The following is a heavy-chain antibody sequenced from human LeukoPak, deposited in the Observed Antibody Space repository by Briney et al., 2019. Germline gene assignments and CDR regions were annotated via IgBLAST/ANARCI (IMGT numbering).Heavy chain of an antibody. CDR1: GYTFPRYG. CDR2: INAYNGNT. Sequence: DASVHVSCQASGYTFPRYGISGVRQAAGQGLDWMGWINAYNGNTNLAHMLQGTVTQTTDTSTSTDKMELRSLRSDDTAVYYCAIATEDYDSTGYPFVPWGQGTLVTVSS. J-gene: IGHJ5*02. V-gene: IGHV1-18*01. CDR3: AIATEDYDSTGYPFVP. D-gene: IGHD3-22*01.